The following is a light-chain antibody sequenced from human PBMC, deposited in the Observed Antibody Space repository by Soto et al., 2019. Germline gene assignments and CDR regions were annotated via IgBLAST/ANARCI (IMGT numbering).Light chain of an antibody. V-gene: IGLV1-44*01. CDR3: AAWDDSLNGVV. CDR1: SSNIGSYT. CDR2: SNN. J-gene: IGLJ2*01. Sequence: QSVLTQPPSSSGTPGQRVTISCSGSSSNIGSYTVNWYQQVPGTAPKLLIYSNNQRPSGVPDRFSGSKSGTSASLAISGLQSEDEAEYYCAAWDDSLNGVVFGGGTKLTVL.